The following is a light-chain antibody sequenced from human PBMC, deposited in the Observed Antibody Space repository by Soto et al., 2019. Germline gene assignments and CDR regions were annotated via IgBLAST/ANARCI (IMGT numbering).Light chain of an antibody. CDR3: QQSFTTLMYT. J-gene: IGKJ2*01. Sequence: DIQMTQSPSSLSASVGDRVTITCRASQRIGTYLNWYQHRPGEAPKLLIYSSSTLQKGVPPRFSGSGSGTDFTLVISSLQPEDIGTYYCQQSFTTLMYTFGQGTK. V-gene: IGKV1-39*01. CDR2: SSS. CDR1: QRIGTY.